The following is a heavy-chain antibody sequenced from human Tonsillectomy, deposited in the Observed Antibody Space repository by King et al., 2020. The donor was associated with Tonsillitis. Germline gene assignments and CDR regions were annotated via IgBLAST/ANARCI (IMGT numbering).Heavy chain of an antibody. V-gene: IGHV3-30*18. CDR1: GFTFSNYG. Sequence: QLVQSGGGVVQPGRSLRLSCGASGFTFSNYGMHWVRQAPGKGLEWVAVISYDGSYKHYADSVNGRFTVSRGNSKNTLYLQMNTLRTEDTGVYYCAKGHRGDYDFWSGSTYYYYSYGMDVWGQGTTVTVSS. CDR3: AKGHRGDYDFWSGSTYYYYSYGMDV. CDR2: ISYDGSYK. J-gene: IGHJ6*02. D-gene: IGHD3-3*01.